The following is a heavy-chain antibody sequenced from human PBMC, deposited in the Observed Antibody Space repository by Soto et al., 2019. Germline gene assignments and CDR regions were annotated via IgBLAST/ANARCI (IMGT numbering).Heavy chain of an antibody. Sequence: GGSLRLSCAASGFPFTSYLMHWVRQSPGKGLVWVSRINPDGSRTSYADSVKGRFTISRDNAKNTLYLQMNSLGADDTAVYYCARVAVTTYYFDYWGHGTLVTVSS. V-gene: IGHV3-74*01. CDR3: ARVAVTTYYFDY. CDR1: GFPFTSYL. J-gene: IGHJ4*01. D-gene: IGHD4-17*01. CDR2: INPDGSRT.